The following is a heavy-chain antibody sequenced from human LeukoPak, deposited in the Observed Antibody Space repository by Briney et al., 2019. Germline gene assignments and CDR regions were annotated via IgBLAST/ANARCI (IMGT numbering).Heavy chain of an antibody. Sequence: PSETLSLTCTVSGGSISSSSYYWGWIRQPPGKGLEWIGSIFRSWTTYYSPTLRRRLSMSLDTSKNQFSLKLTSVTATDTAVYYCVRGRGGLGIYQFEFWGQGALVIVPS. V-gene: IGHV4-39*07. D-gene: IGHD3/OR15-3a*01. CDR2: IFRSWTT. CDR1: GGSISSSSYY. J-gene: IGHJ4*02. CDR3: VRGRGGLGIYQFEF.